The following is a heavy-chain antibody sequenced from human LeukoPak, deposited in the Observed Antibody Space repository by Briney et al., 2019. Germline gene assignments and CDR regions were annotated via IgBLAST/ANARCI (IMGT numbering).Heavy chain of an antibody. J-gene: IGHJ6*03. V-gene: IGHV3-23*01. CDR1: GFTFSSYA. D-gene: IGHD3-3*01. Sequence: GGSLRLSCAASGFTFSSYAMSWVRQAPGKGLEWVSAISGSGGSTYYADSVKGRFTISRDNSKNTLYLQMNSLRAEDTAVYYCAKVPEWSSYYYMDVWGKGTTVTVSS. CDR2: ISGSGGST. CDR3: AKVPEWSSYYYMDV.